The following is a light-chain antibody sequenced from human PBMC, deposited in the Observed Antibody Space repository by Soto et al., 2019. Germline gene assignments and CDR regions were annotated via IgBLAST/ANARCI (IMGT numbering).Light chain of an antibody. CDR3: QQYANWPPWT. J-gene: IGKJ1*01. CDR2: GAS. CDR1: QSVSSY. V-gene: IGKV3-15*01. Sequence: EIVMTQSPATLSVSPGERATLSCSASQSVSSYLAWYQQKPGQAPRLLIYGASTRATGIPARFSGSGSGTEFTLTISSLQSEDFAVYYCQQYANWPPWTFGQGTKVEIK.